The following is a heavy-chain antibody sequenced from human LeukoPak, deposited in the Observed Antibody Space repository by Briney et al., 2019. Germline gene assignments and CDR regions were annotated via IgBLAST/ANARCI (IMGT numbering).Heavy chain of an antibody. D-gene: IGHD6-19*01. V-gene: IGHV3-23*01. CDR2: LSGSGITT. J-gene: IGHJ4*01. CDR3: AKGIYSSGWTYFDY. Sequence: GGPLTLPCGACGFTFSNSAMSWVRQAPGEGLEWVSTLSGSGITTYYADSVKGRFTISRDNSKNTLYLQMNSLRAEDTAVYYCAKGIYSSGWTYFDYWGHGTLVTVSS. CDR1: GFTFSNSA.